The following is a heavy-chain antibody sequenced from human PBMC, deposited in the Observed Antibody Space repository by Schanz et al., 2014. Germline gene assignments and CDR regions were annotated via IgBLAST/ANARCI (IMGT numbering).Heavy chain of an antibody. CDR2: IDTAGSYT. CDR3: VRWGAS. V-gene: IGHV3-74*02. J-gene: IGHJ5*02. Sequence: VQLVESGGGVVQPGRSLRLSCAGSGFSFSGFGMHWVRQAPGKGLVWVSTIDTAGSYTSYVDSVKGRFTISRDNAKNTLYLQMSRLRVEDTAVYYCVRWGASWGQGTLVTVSS. D-gene: IGHD3-16*01. CDR1: GFSFSGFG.